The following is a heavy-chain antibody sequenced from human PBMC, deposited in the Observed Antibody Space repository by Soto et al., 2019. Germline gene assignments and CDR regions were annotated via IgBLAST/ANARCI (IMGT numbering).Heavy chain of an antibody. J-gene: IGHJ6*02. CDR3: AKDQTYYYDKNGMDV. V-gene: IGHV3-23*01. CDR2: ISGSGGNT. Sequence: GGSLRLSCAASGFTFSSYAMSWVRQAPGKGLEWVSAISGSGGNTYYADSVKGRFTISRDNSKNTLYLQMNSLRAEDTAVYYCAKDQTYYYDKNGMDVWGQGTTVTVSS. D-gene: IGHD3-22*01. CDR1: GFTFSSYA.